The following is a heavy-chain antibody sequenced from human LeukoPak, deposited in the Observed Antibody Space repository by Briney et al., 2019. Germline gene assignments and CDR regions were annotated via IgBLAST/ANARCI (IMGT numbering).Heavy chain of an antibody. V-gene: IGHV5-51*01. D-gene: IGHD2-8*01. Sequence: GAALEISCKGSGYIFTSYRIGGGRQMPGKGLEWMGIIYPGDSDTRYSPSFQGQVTISADKSISTAYLQWSSLKASDTAVYYCARDIGWDGVRFDPWGQGTLVTVSS. CDR2: IYPGDSDT. CDR1: GYIFTSYR. J-gene: IGHJ5*02. CDR3: ARDIGWDGVRFDP.